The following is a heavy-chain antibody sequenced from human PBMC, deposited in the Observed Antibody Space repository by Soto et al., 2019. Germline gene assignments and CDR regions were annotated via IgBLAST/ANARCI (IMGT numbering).Heavy chain of an antibody. J-gene: IGHJ6*04. CDR2: ISGSGGST. CDR3: AKVGWYVLLPPNYYYGMDV. D-gene: IGHD6-13*01. Sequence: GGSLRLSCAASGFTFSSYAMSWVRQAPGKGLEWVSAISGSGGSTYYADSVKGRFTISRDNSKNTLYLQMNSLRAEDTAVYYCAKVGWYVLLPPNYYYGMDVWGKGTTVTVYS. CDR1: GFTFSSYA. V-gene: IGHV3-23*01.